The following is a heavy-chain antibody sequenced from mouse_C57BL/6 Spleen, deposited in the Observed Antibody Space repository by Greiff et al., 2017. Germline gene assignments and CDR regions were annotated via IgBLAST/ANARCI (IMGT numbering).Heavy chain of an antibody. CDR2: INPNNGGT. D-gene: IGHD1-1*02. V-gene: IGHV1-26*01. Sequence: EVQLQQSGPELVKPGASVKISCKASGYTFTDYYMNWVKQSHGKSLEWIGDINPNNGGTSYNQKFKGKATLTVDKSSSTAYMELRSLTSEDSAVYYCARRVDAMDYWGQGTSVTVSS. CDR3: ARRVDAMDY. J-gene: IGHJ4*01. CDR1: GYTFTDYY.